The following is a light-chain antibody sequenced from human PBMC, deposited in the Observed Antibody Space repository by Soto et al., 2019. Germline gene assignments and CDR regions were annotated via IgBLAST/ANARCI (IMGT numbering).Light chain of an antibody. V-gene: IGKV3-20*01. Sequence: EVVLTQSPATLSVSPGDRATLSCRASQYIGSAVAWYHQGSGQAPRLLIFDASIRATGIPDRFSGSGSGTDFSLTISRLEPEDFAVYYCQQYGVSPRTFGQGTKVDIK. CDR3: QQYGVSPRT. CDR2: DAS. CDR1: QYIGSA. J-gene: IGKJ1*01.